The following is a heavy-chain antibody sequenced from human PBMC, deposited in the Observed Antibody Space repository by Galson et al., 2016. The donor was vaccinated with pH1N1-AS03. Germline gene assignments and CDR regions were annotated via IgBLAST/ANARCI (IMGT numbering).Heavy chain of an antibody. D-gene: IGHD1-26*01. Sequence: SLRLSCAASGFTFSSHSMHWARQAPDEGLEWVAGISYHGNNKFYAHSVKGRFTISRDSLQNTLDLQMNSLSAEDSAVYFCARETIRAGEFDLWGRGPVVTVSS. J-gene: IGHJ3*01. CDR2: ISYHGNNK. V-gene: IGHV3-30-3*01. CDR1: GFTFSSHS. CDR3: ARETIRAGEFDL.